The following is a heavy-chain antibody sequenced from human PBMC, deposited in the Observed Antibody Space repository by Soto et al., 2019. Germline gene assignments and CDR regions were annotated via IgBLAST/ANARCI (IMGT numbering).Heavy chain of an antibody. D-gene: IGHD3-10*01. CDR2: IVPVFGTA. CDR3: ATLQGSGTYYDDDY. CDR1: GGTSNNNA. J-gene: IGHJ4*02. V-gene: IGHV1-69*01. Sequence: QVQLVQSGAEVKKPGSSVKVSCKASGGTSNNNANSWVRQAPGQGLEWMGGIVPVFGTANYAQKVRGRVRITADDSTRRLNMERSSLRSDDTAVYYCATLQGSGTYYDDDYWGQGTLVTVSS.